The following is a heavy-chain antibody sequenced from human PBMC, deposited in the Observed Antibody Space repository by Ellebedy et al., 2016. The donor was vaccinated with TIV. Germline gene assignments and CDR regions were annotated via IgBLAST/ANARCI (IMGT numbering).Heavy chain of an antibody. CDR3: VREAISTLRGVHDAFDL. CDR2: ITGSSSST. V-gene: IGHV3-11*06. D-gene: IGHD3-10*01. J-gene: IGHJ3*01. Sequence: GESLKISCAASGFTFSDYYMSWIRQAPGKGLEWVSYITGSSSSTDYADSVTGRFTISRDNAKNSLYLQMNSLRAEDTAVYYCVREAISTLRGVHDAFDLWGRGTMVTVSS. CDR1: GFTFSDYY.